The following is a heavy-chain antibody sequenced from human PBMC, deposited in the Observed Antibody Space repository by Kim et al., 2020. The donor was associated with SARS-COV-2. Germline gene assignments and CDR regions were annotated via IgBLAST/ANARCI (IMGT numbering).Heavy chain of an antibody. CDR3: AREASSSWYFDY. V-gene: IGHV3-48*02. J-gene: IGHJ4*02. CDR2: ISSSSRTI. D-gene: IGHD6-13*01. CDR1: GFTFSSYS. Sequence: GGSLRLSCAASGFTFSSYSMNWVRQAPGKGLEWVSYISSSSRTIYYADSVKGRFTISRDNAKNSLYLQMNSLRDEDTAVYYCAREASSSWYFDYWGQGTLVTVSS.